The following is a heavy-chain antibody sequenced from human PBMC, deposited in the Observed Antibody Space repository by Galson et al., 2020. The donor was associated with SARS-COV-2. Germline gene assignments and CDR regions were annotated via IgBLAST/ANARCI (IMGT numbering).Heavy chain of an antibody. CDR1: GLTFSNYG. Sequence: GGSLRLSCAASGLTFSNYGMPWVRQAPAKGLEWVAVIFYDGNYKYYGDSVKGRFTISRDNAKNTVYLQMNSLTAEDTGVYYCARREEDNKRRGLEHWGQGILVTVSS. CDR3: ARREEDNKRRGLEH. CDR2: IFYDGNYK. J-gene: IGHJ4*02. V-gene: IGHV3-33*01. D-gene: IGHD1-1*01.